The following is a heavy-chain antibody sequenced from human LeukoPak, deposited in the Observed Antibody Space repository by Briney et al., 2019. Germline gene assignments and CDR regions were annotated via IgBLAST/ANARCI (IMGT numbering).Heavy chain of an antibody. D-gene: IGHD5-18*01. CDR3: AKGGIQLWYYLDY. V-gene: IGHV3-23*01. CDR1: GFTFSSYA. Sequence: GGSPRLSCAASGFTFSSYAMTWVRQAPGKGLEWVSSVSGSGGSTSYADSVKGRFTISRDNSMNTLFLQMNSLRPEDTAVYYCAKGGIQLWYYLDYWGQGTLVTVSS. CDR2: VSGSGGST. J-gene: IGHJ4*02.